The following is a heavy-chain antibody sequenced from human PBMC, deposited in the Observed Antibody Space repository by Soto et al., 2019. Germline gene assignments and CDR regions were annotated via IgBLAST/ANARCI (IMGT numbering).Heavy chain of an antibody. D-gene: IGHD3-10*01. CDR1: GFTFSSYG. Sequence: GGSLRLSCAASGFTFSSYGMHWVRQAPGKGLEWVAVISYDGSNKYYADSVKGRFTISRDNSKNTLYLQMNSLRAEDTAVYYCARTEGGLLLWFGEHWSAFDIWGQGTMVTVSS. J-gene: IGHJ3*02. CDR3: ARTEGGLLLWFGEHWSAFDI. V-gene: IGHV3-30*03. CDR2: ISYDGSNK.